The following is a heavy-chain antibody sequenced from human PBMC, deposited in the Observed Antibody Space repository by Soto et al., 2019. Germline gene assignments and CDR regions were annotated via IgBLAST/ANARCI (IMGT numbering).Heavy chain of an antibody. V-gene: IGHV1-69*04. CDR2: VNPIVSMS. D-gene: IGHD3-10*01. J-gene: IGHJ4*02. CDR3: ATSYGSGYRAFDY. CDR1: GDTFNFYS. Sequence: QVQLVQSGAEVKRPGSSVKVSCKASGDTFNFYSINWVRQAPGLRLEWMGRVNPIVSMSNYAQRFQGRVTMTADKSTSTDYMELSGLRSEDTAIYYCATSYGSGYRAFDYWGQGALVPVSS.